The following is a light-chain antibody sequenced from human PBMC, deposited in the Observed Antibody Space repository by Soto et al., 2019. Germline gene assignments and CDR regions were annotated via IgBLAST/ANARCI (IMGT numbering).Light chain of an antibody. CDR1: QSVGRDY. V-gene: IGKV3-20*01. J-gene: IGKJ4*01. CDR3: HQYASLPLT. Sequence: EIVLTQSPGTLSLSPGERATLSCRASQSVGRDYLAWYQQKRGQAPRLLMYDASSRATGIPDRFSGSGSGTDLALTISRLEPEDVAEFNCHQYASLPLTFGGGTKVEIK. CDR2: DAS.